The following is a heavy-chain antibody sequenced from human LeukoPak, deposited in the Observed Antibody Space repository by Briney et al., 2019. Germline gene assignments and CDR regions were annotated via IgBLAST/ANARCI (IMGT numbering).Heavy chain of an antibody. Sequence: ASETLSLTCTVSGGSISSSSYYWGWIRQPPVKGLEWIGSIYYSGSTYYNPSLKSRVTISVDTSKNQFSLKLSSVTAADTAVYYCARHSAGDSVDYWGQGTLVTVSS. V-gene: IGHV4-39*01. J-gene: IGHJ4*02. CDR1: GGSISSSSYY. CDR2: IYYSGST. D-gene: IGHD2-21*01. CDR3: ARHSAGDSVDY.